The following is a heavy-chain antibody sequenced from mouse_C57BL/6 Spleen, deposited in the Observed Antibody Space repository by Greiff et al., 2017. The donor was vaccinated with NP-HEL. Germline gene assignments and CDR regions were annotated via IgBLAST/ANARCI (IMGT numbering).Heavy chain of an antibody. V-gene: IGHV5-4*01. CDR1: GFTFSSYA. CDR3: ARDELTGTPCAY. Sequence: EVKLVESGGGLVKPGGSLKLSCAASGFTFSSYAMSWVRQTPEKRLEWVATISDGGSYTYYPDNVKGRFTISRDNAKNNLYLQMSHLKSEDTAMYYCARDELTGTPCAYWGQGTLVTVSA. J-gene: IGHJ3*01. CDR2: ISDGGSYT. D-gene: IGHD4-1*01.